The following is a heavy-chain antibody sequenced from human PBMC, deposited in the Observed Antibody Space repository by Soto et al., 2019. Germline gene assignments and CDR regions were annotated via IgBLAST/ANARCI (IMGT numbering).Heavy chain of an antibody. D-gene: IGHD6-13*01. Sequence: QVQLVESGGGVVQPGRSLRLSCAASGFTFSSYGMHWVRQAPGKGLEWVAVISYDGSNKYYADSVKGRFTISRDNSKNPLYLQMNSLRAEDTAVYYCAKDDRGRIAAAVVYYCDYWGQGTLVTVAS. J-gene: IGHJ4*02. CDR3: AKDDRGRIAAAVVYYCDY. V-gene: IGHV3-30*18. CDR1: GFTFSSYG. CDR2: ISYDGSNK.